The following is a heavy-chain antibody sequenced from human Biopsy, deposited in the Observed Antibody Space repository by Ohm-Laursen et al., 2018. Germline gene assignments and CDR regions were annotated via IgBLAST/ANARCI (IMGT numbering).Heavy chain of an antibody. CDR3: AKGQDLRGGAEYFQH. CDR1: GYTFTNYY. J-gene: IGHJ1*01. CDR2: INPHSGTT. V-gene: IGHV1-2*02. Sequence: GASVKVSCKASGYTFTNYYMHWVRQAPGQGLEWMGWINPHSGTTKFAQDFQGRVTMTRDTSITTAYMELRRLRSDDTAVYYCAKGQDLRGGAEYFQHWGQGALVTVSS. D-gene: IGHD2-15*01.